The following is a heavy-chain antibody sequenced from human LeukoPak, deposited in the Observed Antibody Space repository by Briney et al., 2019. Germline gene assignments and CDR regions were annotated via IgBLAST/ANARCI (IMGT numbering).Heavy chain of an antibody. D-gene: IGHD3-16*02. CDR3: AAGGDVWGSYRFLDY. CDR1: GLTFSSYS. J-gene: IGHJ4*02. CDR2: ISSSSSHI. Sequence: PGGSLRLSCAASGLTFSSYSMNWVRQAPGKGLEWVSSISSSSSHIYYADSVKGRFTTSRDNAENSLYLQMNSLRAEDTAVYYCAAGGDVWGSYRFLDYWGQGTLVTVSS. V-gene: IGHV3-21*01.